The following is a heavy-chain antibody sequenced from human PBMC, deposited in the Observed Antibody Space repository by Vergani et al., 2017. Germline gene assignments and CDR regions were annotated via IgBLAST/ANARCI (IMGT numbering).Heavy chain of an antibody. CDR3: VYRKTECGTTVYFYPFYYYYYMDV. V-gene: IGHV2-5*04. CDR1: GFSLNTRGVS. J-gene: IGHJ6*03. D-gene: IGHD1-7*01. CDR2: IYWNDDQ. Sequence: QITLKESGPTLVKPTQTLTLTCTFSGFSLNTRGVSVAWIRQPPGKALDWLALIYWNDDQHYSPSLNNRVTITKDTSKNQVVLTMTNMDYVDTGTYYGVYRKTECGTTVYFYPFYYYYYMDVWGKGTTVTVSS.